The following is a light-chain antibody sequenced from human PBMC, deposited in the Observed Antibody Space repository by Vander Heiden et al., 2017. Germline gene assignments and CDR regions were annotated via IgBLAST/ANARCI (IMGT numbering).Light chain of an antibody. Sequence: QSVLTHPPSGSGAPEQRVTISCTGTSSNIGAGYDVHWYQQPPGTAPKLLIYGNSNRPSGVPDRFCGSKSGPSASLSITGLEAEDAADYYSQSYYSSLRSVVFGGGTKLTVL. V-gene: IGLV1-40*01. CDR3: QSYYSSLRSVV. CDR2: GNS. CDR1: SSNIGAGYD. J-gene: IGLJ2*01.